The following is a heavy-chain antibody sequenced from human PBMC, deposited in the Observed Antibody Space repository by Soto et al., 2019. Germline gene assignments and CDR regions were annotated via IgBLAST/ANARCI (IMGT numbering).Heavy chain of an antibody. CDR2: ISGSGGST. CDR3: AKESQYRRPAGGDY. Sequence: GGSLRLSCAASGFTFSSYAMSWVRQAPGKGLEWVSVISGSGGSTYYADSVKGRFTISRDNSKNTVYLQMNSLRAEDTAVYYCAKESQYRRPAGGDYWGQGTLVTVSS. V-gene: IGHV3-23*01. CDR1: GFTFSSYA. D-gene: IGHD2-2*02. J-gene: IGHJ4*02.